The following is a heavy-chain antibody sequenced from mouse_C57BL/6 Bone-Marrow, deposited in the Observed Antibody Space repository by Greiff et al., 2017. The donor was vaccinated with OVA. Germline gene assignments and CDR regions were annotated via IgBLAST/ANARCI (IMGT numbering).Heavy chain of an antibody. Sequence: VQLQQSGPELVKPGASVKISCKASGYTFTDYYINWVKQRPGQGLEWIGWIFPGSGSTYYNEKFKGKATLTVDKSSSTAYMLLSSLTAEDSAVYFCAREGIITTVLAPGSFDYWGQGTTLTVSS. J-gene: IGHJ2*01. V-gene: IGHV1-75*01. CDR2: IFPGSGST. CDR3: AREGIITTVLAPGSFDY. CDR1: GYTFTDYY. D-gene: IGHD1-1*01.